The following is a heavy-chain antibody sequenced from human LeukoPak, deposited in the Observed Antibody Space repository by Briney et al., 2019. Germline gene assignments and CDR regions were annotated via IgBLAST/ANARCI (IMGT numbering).Heavy chain of an antibody. CDR1: GLTFSDYY. J-gene: IGHJ4*02. CDR3: ARGSHPPTN. Sequence: GGSLRLSCAASGLTFSDYYMTWIRQAPGKGLEWVAYISNSGNIIYYVDSVKGRFTISRDNAKNSLYLQMNSLRAEDTAVYYCARGSHPPTNWGQGTPVTVSS. V-gene: IGHV3-11*04. CDR2: ISNSGNII. D-gene: IGHD2-8*01.